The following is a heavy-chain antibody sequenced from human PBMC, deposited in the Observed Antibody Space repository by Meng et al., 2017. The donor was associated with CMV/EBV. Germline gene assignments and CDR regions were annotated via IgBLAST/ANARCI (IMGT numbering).Heavy chain of an antibody. J-gene: IGHJ4*02. CDR1: GGSFSAYY. D-gene: IGHD1-14*01. Sequence: SETLSLTCAVYGGSFSAYYWSWIHQPPGKGLEWIGEINHSGSTNYNPSLKSRVTISVDTSKNQFSLKLSSVTAADTAVYYCARAKTMDYWGQGTLVTVSS. CDR3: ARAKTMDY. CDR2: INHSGST. V-gene: IGHV4-34*01.